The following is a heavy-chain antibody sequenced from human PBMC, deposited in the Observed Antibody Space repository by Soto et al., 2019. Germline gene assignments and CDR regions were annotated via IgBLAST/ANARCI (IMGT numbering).Heavy chain of an antibody. V-gene: IGHV3-74*01. CDR1: GFTFSSYW. CDR2: INSGGSST. D-gene: IGHD1-26*01. J-gene: IGHJ4*02. CDR3: TRDSGSYADY. Sequence: EVQLVESGGGLVQPGGSLRLSCAASGFTFSSYWMHWVRQAPGKGLVWVSRINSGGSSTDYADSVKGRFTTYRDNAKNTLYLQMNSLRAEDTDVYYCTRDSGSYADYWGQGTLVTVSS.